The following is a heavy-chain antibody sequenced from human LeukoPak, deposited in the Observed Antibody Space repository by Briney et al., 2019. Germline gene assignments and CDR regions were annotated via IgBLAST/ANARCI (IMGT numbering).Heavy chain of an antibody. Sequence: PGGSLRLSCVASGFSFRNYAMSWVRQAPGKGLEWVSVISDSGDTTYYADSVKGRFTISRDNSKNTLYLQMNSLRAEDAALYYCAKDARRSSGWYFFDHWGQGTLVTVSS. CDR2: ISDSGDTT. J-gene: IGHJ4*02. V-gene: IGHV3-23*01. CDR1: GFSFRNYA. D-gene: IGHD6-19*01. CDR3: AKDARRSSGWYFFDH.